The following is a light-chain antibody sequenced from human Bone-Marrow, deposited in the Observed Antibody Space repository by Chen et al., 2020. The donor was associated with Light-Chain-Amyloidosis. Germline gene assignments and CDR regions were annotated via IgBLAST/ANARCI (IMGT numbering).Light chain of an antibody. V-gene: IGLV2-23*01. J-gene: IGLJ3*02. CDR3: CAYAGRSSVV. Sequence: QSALTQPDSVSGSPGQSITISCTGRRGDIGTYDFVSWYQQFPGKAPKLMIYEAIKRPSGVSDRFSGSKSGYTASLTISGLQAEDEADYYCCAYAGRSSVVFGGGTKLTVL. CDR2: EAI. CDR1: RGDIGTYDF.